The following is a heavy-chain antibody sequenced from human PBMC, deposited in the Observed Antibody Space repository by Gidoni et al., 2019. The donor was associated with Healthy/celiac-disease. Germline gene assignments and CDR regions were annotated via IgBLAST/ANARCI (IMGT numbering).Heavy chain of an antibody. CDR2: INPNSGGT. V-gene: IGHV1-2*02. J-gene: IGHJ5*02. D-gene: IGHD2-2*01. Sequence: QLQLVQSGAEVKKPGASVKVSCKASRYTFTGYYMHWVRQAPGQGLEWMGWINPNSGGTNYAQKFQGRVTMTRDTSISTAYMELSRLRSDDTAVYYCARADIVVVPAAINWFDPWGQGTLVTVSS. CDR1: RYTFTGYY. CDR3: ARADIVVVPAAINWFDP.